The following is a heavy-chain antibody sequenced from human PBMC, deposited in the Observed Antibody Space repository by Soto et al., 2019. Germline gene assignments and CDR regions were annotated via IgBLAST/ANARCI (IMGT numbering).Heavy chain of an antibody. D-gene: IGHD2-21*02. CDR2: IYTSGST. CDR1: GGSISSYF. V-gene: IGHV4-4*07. J-gene: IGHJ3*02. CDR3: ARESTVVTLGTFDI. Sequence: PSETLSLTCTVSGGSISSYFCSWIRQPAGKGLEWIGRIYTSGSTNYNPSLKSRVTMSVDTSKNQFSLKLSSVTAADTAVYYCARESTVVTLGTFDIWGQGTMVTVSS.